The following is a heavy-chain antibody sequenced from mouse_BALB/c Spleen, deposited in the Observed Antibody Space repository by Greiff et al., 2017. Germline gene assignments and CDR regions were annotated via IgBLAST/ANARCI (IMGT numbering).Heavy chain of an antibody. J-gene: IGHJ4*01. CDR3: ARGCYDGYYDAMDY. D-gene: IGHD2-3*01. Sequence: VQLEESGSGLVKPGGSLKLSCAASGFSFSSYAMPWVRQTPEKRLEWVGSISSGGSTPYTDSVKGRFTISRDNARNILYLQMISLRSEDTAMYYCARGCYDGYYDAMDYWGQGTAVTVSA. CDR1: GFSFSSYA. V-gene: IGHV5-6-5*01. CDR2: ISSGGST.